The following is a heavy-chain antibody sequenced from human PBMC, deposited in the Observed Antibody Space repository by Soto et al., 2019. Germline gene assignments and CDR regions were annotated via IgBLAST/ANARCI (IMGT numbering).Heavy chain of an antibody. J-gene: IGHJ4*02. V-gene: IGHV3-30*18. CDR2: ISYDGANE. CDR1: GFTFSSYG. D-gene: IGHD5-18*01. CDR3: TKGPFGLQLWFLDY. Sequence: GGSLRLSCAAPGFTFSSYGMHWVRQAPGKGLEWVAIISYDGANEYFADSVKGRFTISRDNSKNTLYLQMNSLRPEDTAVYYCTKGPFGLQLWFLDYWGQGTLVTVSS.